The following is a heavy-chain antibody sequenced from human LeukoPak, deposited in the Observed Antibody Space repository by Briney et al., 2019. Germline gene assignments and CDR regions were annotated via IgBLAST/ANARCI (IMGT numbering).Heavy chain of an antibody. Sequence: HPGGSLRLSCAASGFTFSSYAMSWVRQAPGKGLEWVSAISGSGGSTYYADSVKGRFTISRDNSKNTLYLQMNSLRAEDTAVYYCASLGGVGAIYYMDVWGKGTTVTVSS. CDR2: ISGSGGST. V-gene: IGHV3-23*01. CDR1: GFTFSSYA. CDR3: ASLGGVGAIYYMDV. J-gene: IGHJ6*03. D-gene: IGHD1-26*01.